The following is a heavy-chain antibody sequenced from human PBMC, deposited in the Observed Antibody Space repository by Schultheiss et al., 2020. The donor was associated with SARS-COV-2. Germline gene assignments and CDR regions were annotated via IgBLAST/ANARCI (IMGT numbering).Heavy chain of an antibody. V-gene: IGHV3-49*03. CDR1: GFTFSDYY. Sequence: GGSLRLSCAASGFTFSDYYMSWFRQAPGKGLEWVGFIRSKAYGGTTEYAASVKGRFTISRDDSKSIAYLQMNSLKTEDTAVYYCCGSSGYTGSLYYFDYWGQGTLVTVSS. CDR3: CGSSGYTGSLYYFDY. J-gene: IGHJ4*02. CDR2: IRSKAYGGTT. D-gene: IGHD3-22*01.